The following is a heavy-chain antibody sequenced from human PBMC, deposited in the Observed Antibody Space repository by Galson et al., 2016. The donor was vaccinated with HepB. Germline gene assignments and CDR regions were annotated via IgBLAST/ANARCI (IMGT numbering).Heavy chain of an antibody. V-gene: IGHV3-33*08. Sequence: SLRLSCAASGFTFSNYGMHWTRQAPGKGLEWVALIWYDGSKKYYVDSVKGRFTISRNNSQNTLYLQMNSLRAADTAVYFCAGRKLATGWGSWGQGILVVVSS. J-gene: IGHJ5*02. CDR2: IWYDGSKK. D-gene: IGHD6-6*01. CDR3: AGRKLATGWGS. CDR1: GFTFSNYG.